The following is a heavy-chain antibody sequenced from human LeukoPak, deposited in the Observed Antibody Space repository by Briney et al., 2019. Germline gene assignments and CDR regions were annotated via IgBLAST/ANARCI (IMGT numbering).Heavy chain of an antibody. CDR3: ASHSSYWLLGY. V-gene: IGHV3-15*01. Sequence: GGSLRLSCAASGFTFSNNWMSWDRQAPGKGLEWVGRIKGKGDGGTSDYATPVKGRFIISRDDSKDTLYLQINSLKTGDTAVYFCASHSSYWLLGYWGQGTLVTVSS. CDR1: GFTFSNNW. J-gene: IGHJ4*02. D-gene: IGHD6-19*01. CDR2: IKGKGDGGTS.